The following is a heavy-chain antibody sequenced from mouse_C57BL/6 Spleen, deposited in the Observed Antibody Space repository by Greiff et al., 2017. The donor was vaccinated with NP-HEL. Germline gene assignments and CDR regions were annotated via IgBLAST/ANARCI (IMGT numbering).Heavy chain of an antibody. D-gene: IGHD3-1*01. V-gene: IGHV5-4*01. CDR1: GFTFSSYA. J-gene: IGHJ3*01. CDR3: AREGYGFAY. Sequence: DVKLVESGGGLVKPGGSLKLSCAASGFTFSSYAMSWVRQTPEKRLEWVATISDGGSYTYYPDNVKGRFTISRDNAKNNLYLQMSHLKSEDTAMYYCAREGYGFAYWGQGTLVTVSA. CDR2: ISDGGSYT.